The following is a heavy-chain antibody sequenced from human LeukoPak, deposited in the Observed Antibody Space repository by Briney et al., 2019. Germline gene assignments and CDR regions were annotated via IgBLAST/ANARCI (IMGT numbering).Heavy chain of an antibody. CDR3: AREDYYDSSGVSYDY. CDR2: ISSSGSTI. CDR1: GFTFSDYY. J-gene: IGHJ4*02. V-gene: IGHV3-11*01. Sequence: GGSLRPSCAASGFTFSDYYMSWIRQAPGKGLEWVSYISSSGSTIYYADSVKGRFTISRDNAKNSLYLQMNSLRAEDTAVYYCAREDYYDSSGVSYDYWGQGTLVTVSS. D-gene: IGHD3-22*01.